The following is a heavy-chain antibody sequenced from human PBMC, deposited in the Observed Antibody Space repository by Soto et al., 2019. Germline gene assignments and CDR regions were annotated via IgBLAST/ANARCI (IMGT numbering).Heavy chain of an antibody. J-gene: IGHJ6*02. Sequence: PGGSLRLSCAASGFTFSDYYMTWIRRVPGKGLEWVSHISVSSEDTKYADSLRGRFTISRDNDKSLVSLQMNSLRAEDTAVYFCARIKAMAGDYYHYGMDVWGQGTTVTVSS. CDR2: ISVSSEDT. CDR3: ARIKAMAGDYYHYGMDV. CDR1: GFTFSDYY. V-gene: IGHV3-11*03. D-gene: IGHD6-19*01.